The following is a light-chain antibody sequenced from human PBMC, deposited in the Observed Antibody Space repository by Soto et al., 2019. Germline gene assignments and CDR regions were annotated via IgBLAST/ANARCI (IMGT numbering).Light chain of an antibody. CDR2: DAS. J-gene: IGKJ2*01. Sequence: EIVLTQSPATLSLSPGERATLSCRASQSVSSYLAWCQQKPGQAPRLLIYDASNRATGIPARFSGSGSGTDFTLTISSLEPEDFEVYYCQQRSNWLYTFGQGTKLEIK. CDR3: QQRSNWLYT. CDR1: QSVSSY. V-gene: IGKV3-11*01.